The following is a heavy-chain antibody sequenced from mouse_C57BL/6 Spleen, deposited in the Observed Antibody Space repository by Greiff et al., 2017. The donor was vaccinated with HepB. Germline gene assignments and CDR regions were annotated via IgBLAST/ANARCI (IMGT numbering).Heavy chain of an antibody. J-gene: IGHJ4*01. D-gene: IGHD1-1*01. CDR2: ISSGSSTI. CDR3: AKQYYGSSDYAMDY. V-gene: IGHV5-17*01. Sequence: EVQGVESGGGLVKPGGSLKLSCAASGFTFSDYGMHWVRQAPEKGLEWVAYISSGSSTIYYADTVKGRFTISRDNAKNTLFLQMTSLRSEDTAMYYCAKQYYGSSDYAMDYWGQGTSVTVSS. CDR1: GFTFSDYG.